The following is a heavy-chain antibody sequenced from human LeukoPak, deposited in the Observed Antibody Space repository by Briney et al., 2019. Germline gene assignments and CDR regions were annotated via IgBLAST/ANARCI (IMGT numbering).Heavy chain of an antibody. CDR1: GFIFSDYY. CDR3: ARRGTDYCTPSSCHPNWFAP. D-gene: IGHD4-11*01. CDR2: IDGSSSRT. V-gene: IGHV3-11*03. J-gene: IGHJ5*02. Sequence: GGSLRLSCAASGFIFSDYYMSWMRQAPGKGLEWLSYIDGSSSRTNYADSVKGRFTISRDNVKNSLYLQMNSLRAEDTAVYFCARRGTDYCTPSSCHPNWFAPWGQGTQVTVSS.